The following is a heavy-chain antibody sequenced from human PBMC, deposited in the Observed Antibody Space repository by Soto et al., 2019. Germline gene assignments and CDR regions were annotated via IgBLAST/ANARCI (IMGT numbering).Heavy chain of an antibody. CDR1: GFTFSRYA. J-gene: IGHJ4*02. CDR3: ATRPRRVTTLGGFDY. D-gene: IGHD2-21*02. V-gene: IGHV3-23*01. Sequence: EVQLLESGGGLVQPGGSLRLSCAVSGFTFSRYAMSWVRQAPGKGLEWVSIMTTSGGGTFYADPVKDRFTISSDSSKNTLYLQMNSLRAEDTAVYYCATRPRRVTTLGGFDYWGQGTLVTVSS. CDR2: MTTSGGGT.